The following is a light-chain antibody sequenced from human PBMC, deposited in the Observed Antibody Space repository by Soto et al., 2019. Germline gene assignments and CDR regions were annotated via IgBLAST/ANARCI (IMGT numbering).Light chain of an antibody. Sequence: IQMTQPHSTLSASVGDRVTITFRASHNIERWMAWYQQKPGKAPSLLIFDASTLHSGVPSRFSGSGSGTDFTLTISSLQPDDFATYYCQQFAISTTFGQGTKVDIK. CDR1: HNIERW. J-gene: IGKJ1*01. CDR3: QQFAISTT. V-gene: IGKV1-5*01. CDR2: DAS.